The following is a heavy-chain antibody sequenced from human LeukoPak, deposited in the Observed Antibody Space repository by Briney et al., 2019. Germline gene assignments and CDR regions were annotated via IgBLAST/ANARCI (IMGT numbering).Heavy chain of an antibody. CDR2: IYSGGST. D-gene: IGHD5/OR15-5a*01. CDR3: ARGVTAVYDY. Sequence: GGSLRLSCAASAFTVSSNYMSWVRQAPGKGLEWVSVIYSGGSTYYADSVKGRFTISRDNSKNTLYLQMNSLRAEDTAVYYCARGVTAVYDYWGQGTLVTVSS. CDR1: AFTVSSNY. V-gene: IGHV3-53*01. J-gene: IGHJ4*02.